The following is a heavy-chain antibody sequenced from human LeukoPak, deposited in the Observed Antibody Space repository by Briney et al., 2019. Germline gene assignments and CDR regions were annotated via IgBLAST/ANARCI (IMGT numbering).Heavy chain of an antibody. CDR1: GFTFKDYI. V-gene: IGHV3-48*02. CDR3: ARGFSDPIDS. J-gene: IGHJ4*02. D-gene: IGHD6-25*01. CDR2: ISSTGRTT. Sequence: GGSLRLSCAVSGFTFKDYIMNWVRQAPGKGLEWVSYISSTGRTTNYADSVKGRFTASRDNPKSSLYLQMNSLRDEDTAVYYCARGFSDPIDSWGQGTPVIVSS.